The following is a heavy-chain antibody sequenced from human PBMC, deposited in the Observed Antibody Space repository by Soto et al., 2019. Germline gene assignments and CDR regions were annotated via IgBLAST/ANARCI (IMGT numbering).Heavy chain of an antibody. D-gene: IGHD5-18*01. CDR3: ARDIQSLCPRATDAFDV. J-gene: IGHJ3*01. Sequence: QVQLVQSGAELKKPGASVNISCTASGFTFSDSLINWVRQVPGQGLEWMGWLNPDTGNTRYSETFQGRVTISRHPSPSIAYLELSGLENEDTALYFCARDIQSLCPRATDAFDVWGQGTMITVSS. CDR1: GFTFSDSL. V-gene: IGHV1-3*01. CDR2: LNPDTGNT.